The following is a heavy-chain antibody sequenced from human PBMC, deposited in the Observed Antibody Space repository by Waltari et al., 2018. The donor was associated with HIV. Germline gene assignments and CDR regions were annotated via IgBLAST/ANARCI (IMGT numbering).Heavy chain of an antibody. Sequence: PGGSLRVHCWASDFTVRTHYMYWLRQSPGKGLQGVAFMNSRGATFYTDSVKGRFSVSRDDPQNAMVLEMNDLKVDDTGIYYCARELREAWSGDLRDDTGLDVWGRGTTVT. J-gene: IGHJ6*02. D-gene: IGHD3-16*01. CDR2: MNSRGAT. CDR1: DFTVRTHY. V-gene: IGHV3-53*01. CDR3: ARELREAWSGDLRDDTGLDV.